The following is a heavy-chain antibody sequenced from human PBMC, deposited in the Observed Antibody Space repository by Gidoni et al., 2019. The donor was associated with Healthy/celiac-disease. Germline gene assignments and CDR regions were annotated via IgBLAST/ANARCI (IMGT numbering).Heavy chain of an antibody. D-gene: IGHD6-19*01. CDR2: ISWNSGSI. V-gene: IGHV3-9*01. J-gene: IGHJ3*02. Sequence: EVQLVESGGGLVQPGRSLRLSCAASGFTFDDYAMHWVRPAPGKGLEWVSGISWNSGSIGYADSVKGRFTISRDNAKNSLYLQMNSLRAEDTALYYCAKDRYSSGWKSAFDIWGQGTMVTVSS. CDR3: AKDRYSSGWKSAFDI. CDR1: GFTFDDYA.